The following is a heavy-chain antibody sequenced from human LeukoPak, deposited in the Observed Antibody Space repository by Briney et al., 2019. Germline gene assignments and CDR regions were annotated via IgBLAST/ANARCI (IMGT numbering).Heavy chain of an antibody. J-gene: IGHJ5*02. V-gene: IGHV1-46*01. CDR3: AKDLRWDHPGLDP. CDR1: GYTFTGYY. CDR2: INPGGGST. D-gene: IGHD4-23*01. Sequence: ASVKVSCKASGYTFTGYYMHWVRQAPGQGLESMGIINPGGGSTSYAQKFQDRVTMTRDTSTSTVYMELNSLRSEDTGVYYCAKDLRWDHPGLDPWGQGTLVIVSS.